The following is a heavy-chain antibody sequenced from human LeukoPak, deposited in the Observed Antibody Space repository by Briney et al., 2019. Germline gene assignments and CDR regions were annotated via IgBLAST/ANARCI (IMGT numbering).Heavy chain of an antibody. J-gene: IGHJ4*02. Sequence: GSLRLSCAASGFTFSSYEMNWIRQPPGKGLEWIGEIYHSGRTNYNPSLKGRVTMSLDTSNNRFSLKLSSVTAADTAVYYCARRSDTWHWGQGTLVTVSS. CDR1: GFTFSSYE. V-gene: IGHV4-34*01. CDR2: IYHSGRT. D-gene: IGHD2-15*01. CDR3: ARRSDTWH.